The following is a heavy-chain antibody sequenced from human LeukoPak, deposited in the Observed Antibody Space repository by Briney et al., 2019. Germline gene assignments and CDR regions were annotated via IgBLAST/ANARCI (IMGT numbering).Heavy chain of an antibody. CDR3: AKGLASYGSGSLFDY. J-gene: IGHJ4*02. CDR2: ISYDGSNK. D-gene: IGHD3-10*01. CDR1: GFTFSSYG. V-gene: IGHV3-30*18. Sequence: SGGSLRLSCAVSGFTFSSYGMHWVRQAPGKGLEWVAVISYDGSNKYYAESVKGRFTISRGNSKSTLYLQMNSLRADDTAVYYCAKGLASYGSGSLFDYWGQGTLVTVSS.